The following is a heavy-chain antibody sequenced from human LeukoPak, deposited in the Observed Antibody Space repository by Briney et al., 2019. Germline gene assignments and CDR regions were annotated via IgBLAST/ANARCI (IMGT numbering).Heavy chain of an antibody. D-gene: IGHD3-22*01. V-gene: IGHV3-7*04. Sequence: GGSLRLSCAVSGFTFNKAWMSWVRQAPGKGLEWVANIKQEGSEKYYVDSVKGRFTISRDNAKNSLYLQVNSLRAEDTAVYYCARAYDNSGYYTDAFDIWGQGTMVTVSS. CDR1: GFTFNKAW. CDR2: IKQEGSEK. J-gene: IGHJ3*02. CDR3: ARAYDNSGYYTDAFDI.